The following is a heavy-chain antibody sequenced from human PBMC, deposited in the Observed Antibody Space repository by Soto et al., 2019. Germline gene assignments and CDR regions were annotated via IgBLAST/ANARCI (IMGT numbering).Heavy chain of an antibody. D-gene: IGHD3-10*01. CDR1: GGSISNGDYY. Sequence: QVQLQESGPGLVKPSQTLSLTCTVSGGSISNGDYYWSWIRQHPGKGLEWIGYIFYNGNAYYTPSLKSRITRSVDTSENQFSLKLTSVTAADTAVYYCASLRGSGTNYFFDYWGQGTLVTVSS. J-gene: IGHJ4*02. CDR3: ASLRGSGTNYFFDY. CDR2: IFYNGNA. V-gene: IGHV4-31*03.